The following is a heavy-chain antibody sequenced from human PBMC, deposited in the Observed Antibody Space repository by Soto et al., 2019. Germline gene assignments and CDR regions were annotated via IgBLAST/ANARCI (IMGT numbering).Heavy chain of an antibody. J-gene: IGHJ5*02. D-gene: IGHD3-10*02. CDR2: IYHSGST. CDR1: GDSISRGGYY. Sequence: QVQLQESGPGLVKPSQTLSLSCTVSGDSISRGGYYWNWIRQHPRKGLEWIGYIYHSGSTTYNPSPKRRFTMSVDASKNFLSLALTNVLAADTAVYYCVRDVTAAYVLAWSRPWGQGILVTVSS. CDR3: VRDVTAAYVLAWSRP. V-gene: IGHV4-31*03.